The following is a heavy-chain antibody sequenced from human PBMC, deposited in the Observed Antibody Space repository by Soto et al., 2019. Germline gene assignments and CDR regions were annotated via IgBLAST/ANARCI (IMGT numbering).Heavy chain of an antibody. CDR2: INHSGST. D-gene: IGHD5-12*01. CDR3: ARARGYDYYYYYGMDV. J-gene: IGHJ6*02. V-gene: IGHV4-34*01. CDR1: GGSFSGYY. Sequence: SETLSLTCAVYGGSFSGYYWSWIRQPPGKGLEWIGEINHSGSTNYNPSLKSRVTISVDTSKNQFSLKLSSVTAADTAMYYCARARGYDYYYYYGMDVWGQGTTVTVSS.